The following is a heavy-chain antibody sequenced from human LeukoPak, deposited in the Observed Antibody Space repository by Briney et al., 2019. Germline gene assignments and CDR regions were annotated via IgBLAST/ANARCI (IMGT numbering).Heavy chain of an antibody. D-gene: IGHD3-16*01. J-gene: IGHJ4*02. CDR3: ARARRPYTASWLIEY. Sequence: SVKVSCKASGGTFSSYAISWVRQAPGQGLEWMGRIIPILGIANYAQKFQGRVTITADKSTSTAYMELSSLRSEDTALYYCARARRPYTASWLIEYWGQGTRVTVSS. CDR2: IIPILGIA. CDR1: GGTFSSYA. V-gene: IGHV1-69*04.